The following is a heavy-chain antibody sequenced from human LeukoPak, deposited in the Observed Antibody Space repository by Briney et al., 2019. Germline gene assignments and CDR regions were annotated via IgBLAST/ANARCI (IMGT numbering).Heavy chain of an antibody. Sequence: GGSLRLSCAASGFTFSSYGMHWVRQAPGKGLEWVAVIWYDGSNKYYADSVKGRFTTSRDNSKNTLYLQMNGLRAEDTAVYYCARPYCSSTSCYYYVDYWGQGTLVTVSS. CDR1: GFTFSSYG. V-gene: IGHV3-33*01. D-gene: IGHD2-2*01. CDR3: ARPYCSSTSCYYYVDY. CDR2: IWYDGSNK. J-gene: IGHJ4*02.